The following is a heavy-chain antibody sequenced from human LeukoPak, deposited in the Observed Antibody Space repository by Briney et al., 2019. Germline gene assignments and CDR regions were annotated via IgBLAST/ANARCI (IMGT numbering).Heavy chain of an antibody. CDR2: IYCSGNT. CDR3: ARRTAKTPNYFDY. D-gene: IGHD1-1*01. CDR1: GDSMNNYY. J-gene: IGHJ4*02. V-gene: IGHV4-59*08. Sequence: SETLSLTCTVSGDSMNNYYWTWIRQPPGKGLDWIGYIYCSGNTNYNPSLKSRVTISLDTSKNQFSLKLTSVTAADTAMYYCARRTAKTPNYFDYWGQGALVTVSA.